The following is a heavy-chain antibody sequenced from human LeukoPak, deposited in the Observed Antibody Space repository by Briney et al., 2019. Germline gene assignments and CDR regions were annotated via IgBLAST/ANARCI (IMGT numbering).Heavy chain of an antibody. V-gene: IGHV1-69*04. CDR2: IIPILGIA. CDR1: GGTFSSYA. CDR3: ARGRCSGGSCYRYLY. Sequence: GASVKVSCKASGGTFSSYAISWVRQAPGQGLEWMGRIIPILGIANYAQKFQGRVTITADKSTSTAYMELSSLRSEDTAVYYCARGRCSGGSCYRYLYWGQGTLVTVSS. D-gene: IGHD2-15*01. J-gene: IGHJ4*02.